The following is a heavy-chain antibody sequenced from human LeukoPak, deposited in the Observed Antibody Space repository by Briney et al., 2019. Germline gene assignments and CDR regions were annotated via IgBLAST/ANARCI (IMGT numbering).Heavy chain of an antibody. CDR2: INHSGST. J-gene: IGHJ6*03. D-gene: IGHD3-22*01. CDR3: ARSSEGRYYYDSSGFSYYYYYMDV. CDR1: GGSFSGYY. V-gene: IGHV4-34*01. Sequence: SETLSLTCAVYGGSFSGYYWSWIRQPPGKGLEWIGEINHSGSTNYNPSLRSRVTISVDTSENQFSLKLSSVTAADTAVYYCARSSEGRYYYDSSGFSYYYYYMDVWGKGTTVTISS.